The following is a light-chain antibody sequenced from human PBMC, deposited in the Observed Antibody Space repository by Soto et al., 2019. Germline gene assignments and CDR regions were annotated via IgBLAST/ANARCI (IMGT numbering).Light chain of an antibody. CDR3: CSYAGSSTFFYV. V-gene: IGLV2-23*03. J-gene: IGLJ1*01. Sequence: QCALTQPASVSGSPGQSITISCTGTSSDVGSYNLVSWYQQHPGKAPKLMIYEGSKRPSGVSNRFSGSKSGNTASLTISGLQAEDEADYYCCSYAGSSTFFYVFGTGTKVTVL. CDR1: SSDVGSYNL. CDR2: EGS.